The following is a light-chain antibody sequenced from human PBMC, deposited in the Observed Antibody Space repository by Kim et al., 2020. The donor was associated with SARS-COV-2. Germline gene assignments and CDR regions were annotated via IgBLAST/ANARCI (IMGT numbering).Light chain of an antibody. J-gene: IGKJ1*01. CDR1: QDIANY. V-gene: IGKV1-27*01. Sequence: SVGRAGTVTGRASQDIANYLAWYQQKPGTVPRLLVYAASALKSGVPSRFSGNRSGTDFTLTISNLQPEDVATYYCQKYDSAPWTFGQGTKVEIK. CDR3: QKYDSAPWT. CDR2: AAS.